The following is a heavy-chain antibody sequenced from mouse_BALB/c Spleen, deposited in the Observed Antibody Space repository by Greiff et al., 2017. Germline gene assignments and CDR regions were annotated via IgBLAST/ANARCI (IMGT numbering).Heavy chain of an antibody. J-gene: IGHJ3*01. CDR3: ARIEDGNYVGFAY. CDR2: IYPYNGGT. Sequence: EVQLQQSGPELVKPGASVKISCKASGYTFTDYNMHWVKQSHGKSLEWIGYIYPYNGGTGYNQKFKSKATLTVDNSSSTAYMELRSLTSEDSAVYYCARIEDGNYVGFAYWGQGTLVTVSA. CDR1: GYTFTDYN. V-gene: IGHV1S29*02. D-gene: IGHD2-1*01.